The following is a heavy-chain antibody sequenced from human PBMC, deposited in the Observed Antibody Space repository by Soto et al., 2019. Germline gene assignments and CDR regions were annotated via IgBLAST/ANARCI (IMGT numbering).Heavy chain of an antibody. CDR2: ISGSGGST. Sequence: GGSLRLSCAASGITFSGYAMSWVSKAPGKGLEWVSAISGSGGSTYYADSVKGRFTISRDNSKNTLYLQMNSLRADDTAVYYCAKVRGWSPVDYWGQGTLVTVS. J-gene: IGHJ4*02. V-gene: IGHV3-23*01. CDR1: GITFSGYA. D-gene: IGHD6-19*01. CDR3: AKVRGWSPVDY.